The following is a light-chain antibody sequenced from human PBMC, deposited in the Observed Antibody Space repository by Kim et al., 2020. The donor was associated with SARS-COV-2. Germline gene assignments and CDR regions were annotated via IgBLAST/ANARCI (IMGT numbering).Light chain of an antibody. J-gene: IGKJ1*01. CDR2: GAS. CDR3: QQYSNSPRT. CDR1: QSVSSDY. Sequence: PGERATPSCRASQSVSSDYLAWYQQKPGQAPRLLICGASARATGIPDRFGGSGSGTDFTLTISRLEPEDFAVYYCQQYSNSPRTFGQGTKVDIK. V-gene: IGKV3-20*01.